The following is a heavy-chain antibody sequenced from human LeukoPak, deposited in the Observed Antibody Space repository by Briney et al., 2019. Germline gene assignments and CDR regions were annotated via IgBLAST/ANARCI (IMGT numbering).Heavy chain of an antibody. J-gene: IGHJ4*02. CDR2: LSGSAGTT. CDR3: AKDLRLDCSTTSCYLLDY. D-gene: IGHD2-2*01. V-gene: IGHV3-23*01. Sequence: GGSLRLSCAASGFTFSSYAMSWVRQAPGKGLEWVSVLSGSAGTTYYADSVKGRFTISRDNSKNTLYLQMNSLRAEDTAIYYCAKDLRLDCSTTSCYLLDYWGQGTLVTVSS. CDR1: GFTFSSYA.